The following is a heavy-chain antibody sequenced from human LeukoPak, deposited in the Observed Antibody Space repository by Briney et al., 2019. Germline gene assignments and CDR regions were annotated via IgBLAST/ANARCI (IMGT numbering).Heavy chain of an antibody. CDR1: GGSFSGYY. J-gene: IGHJ3*02. V-gene: IGHV4-34*01. CDR2: INHSGST. CDR3: ARVPYYYDNKTFDI. Sequence: SETLSLTCAVYGGSFSGYYWSWIRQPPGKGLEGIGEINHSGSTNYNPSLKSRVTISVDTSKNQFSLKLSSVTAADTAVYYCARVPYYYDNKTFDIWGQGTMVTVSS. D-gene: IGHD3-22*01.